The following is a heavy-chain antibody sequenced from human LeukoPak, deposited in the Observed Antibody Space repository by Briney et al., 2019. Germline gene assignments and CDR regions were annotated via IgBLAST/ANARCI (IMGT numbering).Heavy chain of an antibody. CDR3: ANDAAQQQLSNLFYGMDV. J-gene: IGHJ6*02. CDR1: GFTFSNYA. D-gene: IGHD6-13*01. CDR2: ISYDGSIK. V-gene: IGHV3-30-3*02. Sequence: GGSLRLSCAASGFTFSNYAMRWVRQAPGKGLEWVAFISYDGSIKYYADSVKGRFTISRDNSKNTLYLQMNSLRAEDTAVYFCANDAAQQQLSNLFYGMDVWGQGTTVTVSS.